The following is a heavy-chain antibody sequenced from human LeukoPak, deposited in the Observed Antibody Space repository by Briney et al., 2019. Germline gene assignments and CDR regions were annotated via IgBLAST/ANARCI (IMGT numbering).Heavy chain of an antibody. V-gene: IGHV4-59*01. J-gene: IGHJ3*02. CDR2: IYYSGST. CDR3: ARGLFWSGYYAFDI. CDR1: GGSISSYY. D-gene: IGHD3-3*01. Sequence: SETLSLTCTVSGGSISSYYWSWIRQPPGKGLEWIGYIYYSGSTNYNPSLKGRVTISVDTSKNQFSLKLSSVTAADTAVYYCARGLFWSGYYAFDIWGQGTMVTVSS.